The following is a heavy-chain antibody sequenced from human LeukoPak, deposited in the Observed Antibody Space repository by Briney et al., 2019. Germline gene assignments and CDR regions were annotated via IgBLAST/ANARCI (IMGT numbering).Heavy chain of an antibody. CDR1: GGSFSGYY. CDR3: ARGPGYSSGWFNVDAFDI. CDR2: IYYSGST. D-gene: IGHD6-19*01. V-gene: IGHV4-59*01. J-gene: IGHJ3*02. Sequence: SETLSLTCAVYGGSFSGYYWSWIRQPPGKGLEWIGYIYYSGSTNYNPSLKSRVTISVDTSKNQFSLKLSSVTAADTAVYYCARGPGYSSGWFNVDAFDIWGQGTMVTVSS.